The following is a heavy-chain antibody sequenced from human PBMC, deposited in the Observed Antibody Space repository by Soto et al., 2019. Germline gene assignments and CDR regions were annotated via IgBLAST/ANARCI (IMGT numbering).Heavy chain of an antibody. CDR2: INHSGST. Sequence: PSETLSLTCAVYGGSFSGYYWSWIRQPPGKGLEWIGEINHSGSTNYNPSLKSRVTISVDTSKNQFSLKLSSVTAADTAVYYCASEVTMIVGGDAFDIWGQGTMVTVSS. CDR1: GGSFSGYY. J-gene: IGHJ3*02. V-gene: IGHV4-34*01. D-gene: IGHD3-22*01. CDR3: ASEVTMIVGGDAFDI.